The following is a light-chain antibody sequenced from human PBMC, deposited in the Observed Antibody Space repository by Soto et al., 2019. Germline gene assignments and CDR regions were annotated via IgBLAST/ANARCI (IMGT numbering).Light chain of an antibody. J-gene: IGKJ4*01. CDR3: QQSYSTPLT. CDR2: AAS. Sequence: DIQMTQSPSSLSASVGDRVSITCRASQSISSYLNWYQQKPGKAPKLLIHAASSLQSGVPSRFSGSGSGTDFTLTISSLQPEDFATYYCQQSYSTPLTFGGGTRWIS. V-gene: IGKV1-39*01. CDR1: QSISSY.